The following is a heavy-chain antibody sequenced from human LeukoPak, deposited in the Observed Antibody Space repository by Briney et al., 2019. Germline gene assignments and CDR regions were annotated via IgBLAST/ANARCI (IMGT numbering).Heavy chain of an antibody. J-gene: IGHJ4*02. CDR1: GFTFSSYA. V-gene: IGHV3-21*01. Sequence: PGGSLRLSCAASGFTFSSYAMSWVRQAPGKGLEWVSSISSSSSYIYYADSVKGRFTISRDNAKNSLYLQMNSLRAEDTAVYYCARDEVEQTFNYWGQGTLVTVSS. D-gene: IGHD1-26*01. CDR3: ARDEVEQTFNY. CDR2: ISSSSSYI.